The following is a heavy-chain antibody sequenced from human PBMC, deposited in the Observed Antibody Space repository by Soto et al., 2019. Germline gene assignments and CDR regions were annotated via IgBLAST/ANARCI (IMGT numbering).Heavy chain of an antibody. Sequence: GGSLRLSCSASGFTFSSYAMYWVRQAPGKGLEYVSTISSNGGSTYYADSVKGRFTISRDNSKNTVYLQMSSLRAEDTAVYYCVKVGVGCSVGSCYSGLYGLDFWXQGTTVTVSS. CDR2: ISSNGGST. D-gene: IGHD2-15*01. V-gene: IGHV3-64D*06. CDR3: VKVGVGCSVGSCYSGLYGLDF. CDR1: GFTFSSYA. J-gene: IGHJ6*02.